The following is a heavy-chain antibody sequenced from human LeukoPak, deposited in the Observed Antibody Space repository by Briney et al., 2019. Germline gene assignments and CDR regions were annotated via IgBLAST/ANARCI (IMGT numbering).Heavy chain of an antibody. D-gene: IGHD3-22*01. V-gene: IGHV2-5*01. CDR1: GFSLSTSGVG. Sequence: SGPTLVKPAQTLTLTCTFSGFSLSTSGVGVGWIRQPPGKALEWLALIYWNDDKRYSPSLKSRLTITKDTSKNQVVLTMTNMDPVDTATYYCAHIGRHYYDSSGYYWDFSDDAFDIWGQGTMVTVSS. CDR2: IYWNDDK. CDR3: AHIGRHYYDSSGYYWDFSDDAFDI. J-gene: IGHJ3*02.